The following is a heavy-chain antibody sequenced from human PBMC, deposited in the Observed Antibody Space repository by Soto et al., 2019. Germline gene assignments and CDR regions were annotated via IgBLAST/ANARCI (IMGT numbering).Heavy chain of an antibody. Sequence: VQLQESGPGLVKPSQTLSLTCTVSGGSISSGGYYWSWIRQHPGKGLEWIGYIYYSGSTYYNPSLKSRVTISVDTSKNQFSLKLSSVTAADTAVYYCARDRGYCSGGSCYSGYYYGMDVWGQGTTVTVSS. CDR3: ARDRGYCSGGSCYSGYYYGMDV. J-gene: IGHJ6*02. V-gene: IGHV4-31*03. CDR1: GGSISSGGYY. CDR2: IYYSGST. D-gene: IGHD2-15*01.